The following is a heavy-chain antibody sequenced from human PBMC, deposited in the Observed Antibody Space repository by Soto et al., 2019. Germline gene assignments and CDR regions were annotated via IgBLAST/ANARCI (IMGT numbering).Heavy chain of an antibody. CDR1: GGTFSSYA. D-gene: IGHD3-3*01. J-gene: IGHJ4*02. CDR3: AYAAEEGIFGVVIMGNY. CDR2: IIPIFGTA. V-gene: IGHV1-69*13. Sequence: GASVKVSCKASGGTFSSYAISWVRQAPGQGLEWMGGIIPIFGTANYAQKFQGRVTITADESTSTAYMELSSLRSEDTAVYYCAYAAEEGIFGVVIMGNYWGQGTLVTVYS.